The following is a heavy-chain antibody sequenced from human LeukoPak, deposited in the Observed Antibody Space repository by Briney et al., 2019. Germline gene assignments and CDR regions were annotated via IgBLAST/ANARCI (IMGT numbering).Heavy chain of an antibody. D-gene: IGHD3-22*01. CDR1: GYTFTGYY. J-gene: IGHJ3*02. Sequence: ASVKVSCKASGYTFTGYYMHWVRQAPGQGLEWVGWINPNSGGTHYAQKFQGRVTMTRDTSISTAYMELSRLRSDDTAVYYCARGKNYYDSSGYYYDAFDIWGQGTMVTVSS. V-gene: IGHV1-2*02. CDR3: ARGKNYYDSSGYYYDAFDI. CDR2: INPNSGGT.